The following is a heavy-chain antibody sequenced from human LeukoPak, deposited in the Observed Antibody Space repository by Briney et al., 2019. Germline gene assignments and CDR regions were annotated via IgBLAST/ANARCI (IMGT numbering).Heavy chain of an antibody. D-gene: IGHD1-26*01. Sequence: ASVKVSCKASGYTFTGYYMHWVRQAPGQGLEWMGRINPNSGGTNYAQKFQGRVTMTRDTSISTAYMELSSLRSDDMAMYYCAREVGVGATTSLSYWGQGALVTVSS. CDR3: AREVGVGATTSLSY. CDR1: GYTFTGYY. J-gene: IGHJ4*02. V-gene: IGHV1-2*06. CDR2: INPNSGGT.